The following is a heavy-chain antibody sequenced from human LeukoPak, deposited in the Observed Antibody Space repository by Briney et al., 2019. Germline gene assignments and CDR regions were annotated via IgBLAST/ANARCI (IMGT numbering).Heavy chain of an antibody. D-gene: IGHD5-18*01. J-gene: IGHJ6*03. CDR2: INPNSGGT. Sequence: ASVKVSCKASGYAFTDYYMHWVRQAPGQGLEWMGWINPNSGGTNYAQKFQGRVTMTRDTSISTAYMELSRLRSDDTAVYYCARAQGQSRYGYGAAYYYYMDVWGKGTTVTVSS. CDR3: ARAQGQSRYGYGAAYYYYMDV. CDR1: GYAFTDYY. V-gene: IGHV1-2*02.